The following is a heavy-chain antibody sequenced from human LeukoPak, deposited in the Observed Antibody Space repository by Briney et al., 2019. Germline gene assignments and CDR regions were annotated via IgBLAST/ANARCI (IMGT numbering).Heavy chain of an antibody. D-gene: IGHD2-15*01. CDR2: ISWNSGSI. V-gene: IGHV3-9*01. CDR3: ARDVPRGTCYVDY. CDR1: GFTFADYA. J-gene: IGHJ4*02. Sequence: GGSLRLSCAASGFTFADYAMHCVRQAPGKGLEWVSGISWNSGSIGYADSVKGRFTISRDNAKNSLYLQMNSLRAEDTAVYYCARDVPRGTCYVDYWGQGTLVTVSS.